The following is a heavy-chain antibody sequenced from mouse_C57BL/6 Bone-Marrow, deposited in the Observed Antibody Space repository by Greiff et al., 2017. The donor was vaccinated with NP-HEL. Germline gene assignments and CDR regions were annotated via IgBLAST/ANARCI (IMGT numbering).Heavy chain of an antibody. D-gene: IGHD3-2*02. V-gene: IGHV3-6*01. CDR2: ISYDGSN. CDR3: AVLGFFDY. J-gene: IGHJ2*01. CDR1: GYSITSGYY. Sequence: EVQLVESGPGLVKPSQSLSLTCSVTGYSITSGYYWNWIRQFPGNKLEWMGYISYDGSNNYNPSLKNRISITRDTSKNQFFLKLNSVTTEDAATYYCAVLGFFDYWGQGTTLTVSS.